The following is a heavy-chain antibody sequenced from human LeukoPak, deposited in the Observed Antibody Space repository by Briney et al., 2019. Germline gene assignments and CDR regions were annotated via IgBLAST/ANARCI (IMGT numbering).Heavy chain of an antibody. CDR2: ISADGGSA. J-gene: IGHJ4*02. CDR3: AKESGKFDY. Sequence: GGSLRLSCVASGLNFGESAMHWVRHAPGKGLEWVSLISADGGSAFSADSVKGRFSISRDNSKNSLYLQMDSLRSEDTAMYYCAKESGKFDYWGQRTLVVVSS. CDR1: GLNFGESA. V-gene: IGHV3-43*02.